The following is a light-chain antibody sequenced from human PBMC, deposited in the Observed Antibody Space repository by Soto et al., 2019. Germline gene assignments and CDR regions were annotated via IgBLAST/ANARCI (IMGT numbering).Light chain of an antibody. CDR1: QSVSSN. Sequence: EIVMTQSPATLSVSPGERATLSCRASQSVSSNLAWYQQKPGQAPRLLIYDTSTRATDIPARFSGSGSGTEFTLTISSLQPEDFAVYWCQQYNKWPHTFGQGTKLETK. CDR3: QQYNKWPHT. V-gene: IGKV3-15*01. J-gene: IGKJ2*01. CDR2: DTS.